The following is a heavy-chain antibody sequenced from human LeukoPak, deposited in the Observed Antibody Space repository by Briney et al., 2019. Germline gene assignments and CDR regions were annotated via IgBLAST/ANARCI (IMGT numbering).Heavy chain of an antibody. CDR2: IYYSGST. V-gene: IGHV4-39*07. CDR3: ARGSARLGPFDY. CDR1: GGSISSSSYY. Sequence: KASETLSLTCTFSGGSISSSSYYWGWIRQPPGKWLEWLGSIYYSGSTYYNPSLKSRVTISVDTSKNQSSLKLSSVTAADTAVYYCARGSARLGPFDYWGQGTLVTVSS. D-gene: IGHD3/OR15-3a*01. J-gene: IGHJ4*02.